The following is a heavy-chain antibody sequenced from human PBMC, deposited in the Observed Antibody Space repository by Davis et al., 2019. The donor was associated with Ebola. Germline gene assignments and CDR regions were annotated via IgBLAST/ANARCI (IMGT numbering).Heavy chain of an antibody. Sequence: AASVKVSCKAYGYTFTSYGISWVRQAPGQGLEWMGWISGYNGNTNYAQKVQGRVTMTIDTSTTTAHMELRSLRSDDTAVYYCAREGRSRYYYYGMDVWGQGTTVTVSS. J-gene: IGHJ6*02. CDR2: ISGYNGNT. CDR3: AREGRSRYYYYGMDV. CDR1: GYTFTSYG. V-gene: IGHV1-18*01.